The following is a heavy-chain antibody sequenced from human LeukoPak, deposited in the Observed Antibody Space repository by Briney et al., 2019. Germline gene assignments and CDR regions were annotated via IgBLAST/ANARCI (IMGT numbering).Heavy chain of an antibody. Sequence: PGGSLRLSCAASGFIFSRNVMHWVRQAPGKSLEWVALISYDGNNKFYADSVKGRFTISRDNSRNTLYLEMNSLRGEDAAVYSCARGGIPTGPYYYFYYMDAWGKGTAVAVSS. J-gene: IGHJ6*03. CDR1: GFIFSRNV. V-gene: IGHV3-30*01. D-gene: IGHD3-10*01. CDR3: ARGGIPTGPYYYFYYMDA. CDR2: ISYDGNNK.